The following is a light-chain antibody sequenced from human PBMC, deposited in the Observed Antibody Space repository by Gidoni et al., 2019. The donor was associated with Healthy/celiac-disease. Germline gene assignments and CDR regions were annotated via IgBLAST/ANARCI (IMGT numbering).Light chain of an antibody. CDR1: SSDVGGYNY. CDR3: SSYTSSSSL. V-gene: IGLV2-14*03. Sequence: QSALTQPASVSWSPGQSITISCTGTSSDVGGYNYVSWYQQHPGKAPKLMIYDVSNRPSGVSNRCSGSKSGNTASLTISGLQAEDEADYYCSSYTSSSSLFGTGTKVTVL. CDR2: DVS. J-gene: IGLJ1*01.